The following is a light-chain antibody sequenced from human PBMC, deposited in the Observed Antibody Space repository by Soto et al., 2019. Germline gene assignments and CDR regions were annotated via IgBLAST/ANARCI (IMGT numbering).Light chain of an antibody. V-gene: IGLV1-40*01. Sequence: QSVLTQPPSVSGAPGQRVTISCTGSSSNIGAGYDVHWYQQLPGTAPKLLIYGNSNRPSGVPDRFSGSKSGTSASLAITGVHAEDEAGYYCRSYDSSLSGSVFGGGTKLTVL. CDR2: GNS. J-gene: IGLJ2*01. CDR3: RSYDSSLSGSV. CDR1: SSNIGAGYD.